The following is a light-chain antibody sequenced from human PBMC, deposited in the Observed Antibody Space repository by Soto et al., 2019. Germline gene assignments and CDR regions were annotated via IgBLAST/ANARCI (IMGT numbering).Light chain of an antibody. J-gene: IGKJ1*01. CDR1: QSVSSY. Sequence: EIIMTQSPVTLSVSPGERATLSCRASQSVSSYLAWYQHKPGKDPRLLIYYASTRATGVPARFTGSVSGSEFTLTINSLQSEDSALYYYQPVITWPPFTFGQGTKVDIK. V-gene: IGKV3-15*01. CDR3: QPVITWPPFT. CDR2: YAS.